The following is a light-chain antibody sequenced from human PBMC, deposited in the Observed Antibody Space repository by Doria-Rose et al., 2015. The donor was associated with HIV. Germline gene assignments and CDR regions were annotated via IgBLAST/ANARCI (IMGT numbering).Light chain of an antibody. J-gene: IGKJ4*01. V-gene: IGKV1D-13*01. CDR1: QGVSSA. Sequence: AIQLTQSPSSLSASVGDRVTITCRASQGVSSASAWYQLKPGKAPKLLIYDASTLESGVPSRFSGSGSGTDFTLTISSLQPEDFATYYCQQFNNYPVTFGGGTKVEIK. CDR2: DAS. CDR3: QQFNNYPVT.